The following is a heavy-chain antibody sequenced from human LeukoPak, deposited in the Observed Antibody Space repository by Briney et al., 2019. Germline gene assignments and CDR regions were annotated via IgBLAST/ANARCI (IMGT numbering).Heavy chain of an antibody. CDR1: GVFISSGGYS. V-gene: IGHV4-30-2*01. CDR2: IYHSGST. CDR3: ARESHCSSTSGRCNWFDR. J-gene: IGHJ5*02. D-gene: IGHD2-2*01. Sequence: SETLSLTCAVSGVFISSGGYSWRGLRQPPGKGLEWIEYIYHSGSTYYNPALKSLVTIAVDRSKNLFSLKLSSVTAADTAVYYCARESHCSSTSGRCNWFDRWGQGTLVTVSS.